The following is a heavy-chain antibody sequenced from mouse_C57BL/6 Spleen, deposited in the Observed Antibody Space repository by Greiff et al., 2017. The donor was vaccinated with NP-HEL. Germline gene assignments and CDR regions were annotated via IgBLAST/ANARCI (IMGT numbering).Heavy chain of an antibody. CDR2: IWSGGST. V-gene: IGHV2-2*01. Sequence: VMLVESGPGLVQPSQSLSITCTVSGFSLTSYGVHWVRQSPGKGLEWLGVIWSGGSTDYNAAFISRLSISKDNSKSQVFFKMNSLQADDTAIYYCATSYYGSPLDYWGQGTTLTVSS. D-gene: IGHD1-1*01. CDR3: ATSYYGSPLDY. CDR1: GFSLTSYG. J-gene: IGHJ2*01.